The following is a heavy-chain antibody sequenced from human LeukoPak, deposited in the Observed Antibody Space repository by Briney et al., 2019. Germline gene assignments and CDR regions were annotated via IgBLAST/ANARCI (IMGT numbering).Heavy chain of an antibody. CDR3: ASLRLIDY. V-gene: IGHV1-2*02. Sequence: ASVKVSCKGSGYTFTGYYIHWVRQAPGQGLEWMGWINLNSGGTNYAQKFQGRVTMTRDTSISTAYMELSRLRSDDTAMYYCASLRLIDYWGQGTLVTVSS. CDR1: GYTFTGYY. J-gene: IGHJ4*02. CDR2: INLNSGGT. D-gene: IGHD2-21*02.